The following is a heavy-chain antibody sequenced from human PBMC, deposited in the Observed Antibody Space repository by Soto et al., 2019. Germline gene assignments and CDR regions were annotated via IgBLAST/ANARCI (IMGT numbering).Heavy chain of an antibody. J-gene: IGHJ5*02. Sequence: SETLSLTCTVSGGSISSGVYYWNWIRQHPGKGLEWIGYIYYIGSTYYNPSLKRRVPISLDTSKNQFSLKLSSVTAADTAVYYCPRSVFPWGQGTLVTVSS. V-gene: IGHV4-31*03. CDR2: IYYIGST. CDR1: GGSISSGVYY. CDR3: PRSVFP.